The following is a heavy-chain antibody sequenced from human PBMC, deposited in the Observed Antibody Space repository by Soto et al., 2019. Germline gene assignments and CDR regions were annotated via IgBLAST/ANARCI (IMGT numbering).Heavy chain of an antibody. CDR1: GGTFSTYA. Sequence: QVQLVQSGAEVKKPESSVKVSCKAPGGTFSTYAISWVRQAPGQGLEWMGGIIPMFGTANYAQRFQDRVKITADESTNKVYMELSSLRSEDTAVYFCASGIQLWLRRINNGYSGWGQGTLVTVSS. CDR2: IIPMFGTA. D-gene: IGHD5-18*01. CDR3: ASGIQLWLRRINNGYSG. V-gene: IGHV1-69*12. J-gene: IGHJ4*02.